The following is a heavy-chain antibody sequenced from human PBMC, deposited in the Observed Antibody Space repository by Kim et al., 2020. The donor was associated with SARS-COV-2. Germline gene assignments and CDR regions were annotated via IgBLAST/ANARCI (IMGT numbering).Heavy chain of an antibody. CDR1: GYTFTGYY. Sequence: ASVKVSCKASGYTFTGYYMHWVRQAPGQGLEWMGRINPNSGGTNYAQKFQGRVTMTRDTSISTAYMELSRLRSDDTAVYYCARALGTFGVGPYYYYYGMDVWGQGTTVTVSS. CDR2: INPNSGGT. D-gene: IGHD3-3*01. CDR3: ARALGTFGVGPYYYYYGMDV. V-gene: IGHV1-2*06. J-gene: IGHJ6*02.